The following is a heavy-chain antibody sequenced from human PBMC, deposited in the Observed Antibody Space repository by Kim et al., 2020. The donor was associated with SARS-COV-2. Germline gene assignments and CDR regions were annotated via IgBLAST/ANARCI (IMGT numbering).Heavy chain of an antibody. D-gene: IGHD1-1*01. J-gene: IGHJ6*02. CDR3: ARDWNYNGLDV. Sequence: SVKVSCKASGGTFNSYAITWVRQAPGQGLEWMGGIIPISGTANYAQKFQGRVTIIADESTNTAYMELRSLRSEDTAVYYCARDWNYNGLDVWGQGTTVTVSS. V-gene: IGHV1-69*13. CDR1: GGTFNSYA. CDR2: IIPISGTA.